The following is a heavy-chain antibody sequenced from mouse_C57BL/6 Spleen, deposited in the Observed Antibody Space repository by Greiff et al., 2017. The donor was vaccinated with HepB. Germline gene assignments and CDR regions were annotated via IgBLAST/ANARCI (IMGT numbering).Heavy chain of an antibody. CDR2: ISYDGSN. CDR3: ARDYGRP. V-gene: IGHV3-6*01. D-gene: IGHD1-1*01. CDR1: GYSITSGYY. J-gene: IGHJ3*01. Sequence: DVKLQESGPGLVKPSQSLSLTCSVTGYSITSGYYWNWIRQFPGNKLEWMGYISYDGSNNYNPSLKNRISITRDTSKNQFFLKLNSVTTEDTATYYCARDYGRPWGQGTLVTVSA.